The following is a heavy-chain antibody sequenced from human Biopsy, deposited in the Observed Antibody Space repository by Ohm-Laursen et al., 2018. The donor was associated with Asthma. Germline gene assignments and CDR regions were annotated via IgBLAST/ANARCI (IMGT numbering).Heavy chain of an antibody. CDR3: VRDGTDDAFDI. D-gene: IGHD1-1*01. CDR2: ISKDASTQ. Sequence: SLRPSCAASGFSFSNFAIHWVRQAPGKGLEWVGVISKDASTQDYADSVKGRFTMARDNSKNTLDLQMNSLREEDTAVYYCVRDGTDDAFDIWGQGTVVSVPS. J-gene: IGHJ3*02. V-gene: IGHV3-30*01. CDR1: GFSFSNFA.